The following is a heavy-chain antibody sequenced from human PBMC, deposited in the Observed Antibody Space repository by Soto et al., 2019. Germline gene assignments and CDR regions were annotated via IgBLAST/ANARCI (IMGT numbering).Heavy chain of an antibody. CDR3: VTAPDYYKCGLDV. CDR2: IKQDGSDK. CDR1: GFTFSMYW. V-gene: IGHV3-7*04. J-gene: IGHJ6*02. Sequence: EVQLVESGGGLVQPGGSLRLSCAGSGFTFSMYWMTWVRQAPGKGLEWVGNIKQDGSDKYYVDSVKGRFTISRDNPKNSLFLQMYSLRVDDTAVYYCVTAPDYYKCGLDVWGQGTTVTVSS.